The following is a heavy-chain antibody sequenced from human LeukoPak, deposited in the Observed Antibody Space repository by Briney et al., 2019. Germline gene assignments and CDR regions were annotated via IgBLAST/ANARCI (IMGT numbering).Heavy chain of an antibody. V-gene: IGHV1-2*02. J-gene: IGHJ4*02. CDR3: ARGPWGGTTYFDY. D-gene: IGHD1-1*01. CDR1: GYTFTGYY. CDR2: INPNSGGT. Sequence: ASVKVSCKASGYTFTGYYMHRVRQAPGQGLEWMGWINPNSGGTNYAQKFQGRVTITADKSTSTAYMELSSLRSEDTAVYYCARGPWGGTTYFDYWGQGTLVTVSS.